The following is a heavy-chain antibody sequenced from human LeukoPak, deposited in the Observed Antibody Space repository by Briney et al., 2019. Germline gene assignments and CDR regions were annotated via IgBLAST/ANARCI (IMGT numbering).Heavy chain of an antibody. D-gene: IGHD2-15*01. CDR1: GFTFSSYG. CDR3: ARDSSSVVVVSPPDY. Sequence: GRSLRLSCAASGFTFSSYGMHWVRQAPGKGLEWVAVIWYDGSNKYYADSVKGRFTISRDNSKNTLHLQMNSLRAEDTAVYYCARDSSSVVVVSPPDYWGQGTLVTVSS. J-gene: IGHJ4*02. V-gene: IGHV3-33*01. CDR2: IWYDGSNK.